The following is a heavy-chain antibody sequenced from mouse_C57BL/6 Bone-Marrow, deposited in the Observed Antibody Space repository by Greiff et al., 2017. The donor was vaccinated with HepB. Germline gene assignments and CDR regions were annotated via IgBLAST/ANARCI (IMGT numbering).Heavy chain of an antibody. CDR3: AKNYVGWFAY. D-gene: IGHD1-1*01. CDR1: GYTFTSYG. V-gene: IGHV1-81*01. J-gene: IGHJ3*01. Sequence: QVQLQQSGAELARPGASVKLSCKASGYTFTSYGISWVKQRTGQGLEWIGEIYPRSGNTYYNEKFKGKATLTADKSSSTAYMELRRLTSEDSAVYFCAKNYVGWFAYWGQGTLVTVSA. CDR2: IYPRSGNT.